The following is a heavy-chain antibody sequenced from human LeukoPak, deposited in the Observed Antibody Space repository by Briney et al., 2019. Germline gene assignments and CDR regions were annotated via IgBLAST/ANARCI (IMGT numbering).Heavy chain of an antibody. CDR1: GGSISSYY. D-gene: IGHD1-26*01. CDR2: IYYSGST. CDR3: ASRSDYFDY. J-gene: IGHJ4*02. V-gene: IGHV4-59*01. Sequence: SETLSLTCTVSGGSISSYYWSWIRQPPGKGLEWIGYIYYSGSTNYNTSLKSRVTISVDTSKNQFSLKLSSVTAADTAVYYCASRSDYFDYWGQGTLVTVSS.